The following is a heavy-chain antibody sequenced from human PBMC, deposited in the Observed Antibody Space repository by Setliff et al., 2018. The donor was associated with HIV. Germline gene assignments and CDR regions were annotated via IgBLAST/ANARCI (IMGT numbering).Heavy chain of an antibody. CDR3: ARAPGVTPFDH. CDR2: VYYNGDT. J-gene: IGHJ4*02. CDR1: GGSISSGGYY. D-gene: IGHD2-21*02. Sequence: SETLSLTCTVSGGSISSGGYYWSWIRQHPEKGLEWIGYVYYNGDTYYNPSLKSRATLSVDTSKNQFSLNLSSVTAADTAVYYCARAPGVTPFDHWGPGTLVTVSS. V-gene: IGHV4-31*03.